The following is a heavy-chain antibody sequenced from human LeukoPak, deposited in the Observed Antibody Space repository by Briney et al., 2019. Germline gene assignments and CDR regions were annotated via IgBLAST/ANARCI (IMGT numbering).Heavy chain of an antibody. J-gene: IGHJ5*02. CDR3: ARDGEPPATWFDP. CDR2: INPNSGGT. Sequence: ASVKVSCKASGGTFTGYYMHWVRQAPGQGLEWMGWINPNSGGTNYAQKFQGRVTMTRDTSISTAYMELSRLRSDDTAVYYCARDGEPPATWFDPWGQGTLVTVSS. CDR1: GGTFTGYY. D-gene: IGHD1-14*01. V-gene: IGHV1-2*02.